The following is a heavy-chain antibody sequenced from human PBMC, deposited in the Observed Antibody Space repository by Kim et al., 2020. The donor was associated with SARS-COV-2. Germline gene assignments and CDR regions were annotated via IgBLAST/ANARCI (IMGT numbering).Heavy chain of an antibody. D-gene: IGHD5-18*01. J-gene: IGHJ4*02. CDR1: GFNFGSYA. CDR3: AKESAAIGTPLFEY. Sequence: GGSLRLSCAASGFNFGSYAMSWVRQAPGKGLEWVSGISDNGAGTFYADSVKGRFTISRDNPKNTLYLQMNSLRAEDTAVYYCAKESAAIGTPLFEYWGQGTLDTVSS. CDR2: ISDNGAGT. V-gene: IGHV3-23*01.